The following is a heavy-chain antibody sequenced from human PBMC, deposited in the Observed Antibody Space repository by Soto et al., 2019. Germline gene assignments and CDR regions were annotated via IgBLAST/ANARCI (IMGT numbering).Heavy chain of an antibody. V-gene: IGHV3-7*03. D-gene: IGHD6-13*01. Sequence: GGSLRLSCAASGFTFSSYWMIWVRQAPGKGLEWVANIKQDGSEKYYVDSVKGRFTLSRDNAKNSLYLQMNSLRAEDTAVYYCARVVLRSAAADNYGGQGNRVIVSS. CDR2: IKQDGSEK. CDR1: GFTFSSYW. J-gene: IGHJ4*02. CDR3: ARVVLRSAAADNY.